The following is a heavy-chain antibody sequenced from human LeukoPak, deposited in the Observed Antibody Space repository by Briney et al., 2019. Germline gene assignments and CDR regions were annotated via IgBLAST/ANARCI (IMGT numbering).Heavy chain of an antibody. CDR1: GFTFSSYG. D-gene: IGHD6-19*01. V-gene: IGHV3-33*03. Sequence: PGGSLRLSCAASGFTFSSYGMHWVRQAPGKGLEWVAVIWYDGSNKYYADSVKGRFTISRDNAKNSLYLQMNSLRAEDTAVYYCASGLIAVAGIDYWGQGTLVTVSS. CDR2: IWYDGSNK. J-gene: IGHJ4*02. CDR3: ASGLIAVAGIDY.